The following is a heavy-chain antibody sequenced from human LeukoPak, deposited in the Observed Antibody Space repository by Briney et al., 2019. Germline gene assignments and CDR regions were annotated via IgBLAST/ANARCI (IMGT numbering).Heavy chain of an antibody. CDR1: DYTFTNYG. D-gene: IGHD6-6*01. V-gene: IGHV1-18*01. CDR2: ISAYNVNT. Sequence: ASVKVSCKASDYTFTNYGISWVRQAPGQGLEWMGWISAYNVNTNYAQNFQGRVTMTRDTSISTAYMELSRLRSDDTAFYYCTRERTAARNWFDPWGQGTLVTVSS. CDR3: TRERTAARNWFDP. J-gene: IGHJ5*02.